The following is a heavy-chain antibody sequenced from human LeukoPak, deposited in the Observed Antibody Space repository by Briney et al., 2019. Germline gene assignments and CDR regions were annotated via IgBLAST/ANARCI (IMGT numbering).Heavy chain of an antibody. CDR1: GYSFTSYW. Sequence: GESLKISCKGSGYSFTSYWIGWVRQMPGKGLAWMGIIYPGDSDTRYSPSFQGQVTISADKSSSTAYLQWSSLKASDTAMYYCASHYPSGSYTPQAFDIWGQGTMVTVSS. CDR2: IYPGDSDT. V-gene: IGHV5-51*01. D-gene: IGHD1-26*01. J-gene: IGHJ3*02. CDR3: ASHYPSGSYTPQAFDI.